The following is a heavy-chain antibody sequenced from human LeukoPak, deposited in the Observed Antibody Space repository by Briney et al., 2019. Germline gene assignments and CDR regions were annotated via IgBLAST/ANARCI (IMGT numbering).Heavy chain of an antibody. CDR2: IYHSGST. CDR1: GGSVSGGSYS. V-gene: IGHV4-30-2*01. J-gene: IGHJ4*02. Sequence: PSETLSLTCTVSGGSVSGGSYSWSWIRQPPGKGLEWIGYIYHSGSTYYNPSLKSRVTISVDRSKNQFSLKLSSVTAADTAVYYCARASEYSSSYYFDYWGQGTLVTVSS. D-gene: IGHD6-6*01. CDR3: ARASEYSSSYYFDY.